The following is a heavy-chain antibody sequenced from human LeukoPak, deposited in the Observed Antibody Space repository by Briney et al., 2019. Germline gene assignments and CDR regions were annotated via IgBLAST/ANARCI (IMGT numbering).Heavy chain of an antibody. D-gene: IGHD1-1*01. CDR2: IYYSGST. CDR1: GGSISSYY. CDR3: ARTTVYYFDY. J-gene: IGHJ4*02. Sequence: SETLSLTCTVSGGSISSYYWSWIRQPPGKGLEWIGYIYYSGSTNYNPSLKSRVTISEDTSKNQFSLKLSSVTAADTAVYYCARTTVYYFDYWGQGTLVTVSS. V-gene: IGHV4-59*01.